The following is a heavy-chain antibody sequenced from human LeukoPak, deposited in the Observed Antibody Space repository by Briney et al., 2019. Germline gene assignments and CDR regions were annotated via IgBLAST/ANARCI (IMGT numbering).Heavy chain of an antibody. D-gene: IGHD6-19*01. Sequence: GGSLRLSCATSGFIFDDYAMHWVRQAPGKGLEWVSLISWDGSTTYYADSVKGRFTISRDNSKNSLYLQMTNLRPEDTALYHCAKGAEVGLALASPIDYWGQGTLVTVSP. CDR3: AKGAEVGLALASPIDY. CDR2: ISWDGSTT. CDR1: GFIFDDYA. J-gene: IGHJ4*02. V-gene: IGHV3-43D*04.